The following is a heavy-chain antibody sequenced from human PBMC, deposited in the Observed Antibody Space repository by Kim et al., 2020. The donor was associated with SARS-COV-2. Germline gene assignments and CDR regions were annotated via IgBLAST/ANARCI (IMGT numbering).Heavy chain of an antibody. V-gene: IGHV4-34*01. CDR1: GGSFSGYY. D-gene: IGHD6-6*01. CDR3: PRIPVAVSARPGSPGFGWYGMDV. CDR2: INHSGST. Sequence: SETLSLTCAVYGGSFSGYYWSWIRQPPGKGMEWIGEINHSGSTNYNPSLKSRVTISVDTSKNQFSLKLSSVTAADTAVYYCPRIPVAVSARPGSPGFGWYGMDVWGQGTTVTVS. J-gene: IGHJ6*02.